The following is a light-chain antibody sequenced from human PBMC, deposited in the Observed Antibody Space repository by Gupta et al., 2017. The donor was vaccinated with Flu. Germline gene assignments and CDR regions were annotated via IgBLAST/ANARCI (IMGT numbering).Light chain of an antibody. Sequence: SYVLTQPPSVSVTPGQTARITCGGTNIGRKSVHWYQQKPGQAPVLVVHDDSDRPSGIPERFSGSNYGDTATLTISRVEAGDEADYYCQVWHFSSDYHVVFGGGTKLTVL. V-gene: IGLV3-21*02. CDR1: NIGRKS. J-gene: IGLJ2*01. CDR3: QVWHFSSDYHVV. CDR2: DDS.